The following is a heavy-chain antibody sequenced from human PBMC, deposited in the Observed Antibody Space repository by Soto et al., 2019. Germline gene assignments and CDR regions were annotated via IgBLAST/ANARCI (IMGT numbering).Heavy chain of an antibody. V-gene: IGHV4-39*01. CDR3: AAGYTTLALLYYSGMDF. D-gene: IGHD1-1*01. CDR1: GGSLSNNNFY. Sequence: SETLSLTCTVSGGSLSNNNFYWGWVRQSPGKGLEWIGSIYNSGSTDYSPSLKSRVIISVDTPKNQFPLQLSSVTAADAAVYYCAAGYTTLALLYYSGMDFWGQWTTVTVS. CDR2: IYNSGST. J-gene: IGHJ6*02.